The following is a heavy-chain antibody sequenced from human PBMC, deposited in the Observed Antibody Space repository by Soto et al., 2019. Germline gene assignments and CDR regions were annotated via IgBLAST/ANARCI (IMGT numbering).Heavy chain of an antibody. CDR1: GFAFSSYW. CDR2: INSDGSST. J-gene: IGHJ4*02. CDR3: ARGYNSGWSIHPYYIDY. V-gene: IGHV3-74*01. D-gene: IGHD6-19*01. Sequence: GSLRLSCAASGFAFSSYWMHWVRQAPGKGLVWVSRINSDGSSTSYADSVKGRFTISRDNAENTLYLQMNSLRASDTAMYYCARGYNSGWSIHPYYIDYWGPGTLVTVSS.